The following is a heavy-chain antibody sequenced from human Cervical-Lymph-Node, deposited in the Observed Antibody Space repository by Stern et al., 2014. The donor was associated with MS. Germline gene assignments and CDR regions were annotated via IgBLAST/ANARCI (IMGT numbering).Heavy chain of an antibody. Sequence: QVQLVQSGAEVKKPGASVKVSCKASGYTFTSYYMHWVRQAPGQGLEWMGIINPSGGSTSYAQKFQGRVTMTRGTSNRPRYMELSSLRSEDTAVYYCARGGYSYGSTTRYYYYGMDVWGQGTTVTVSS. D-gene: IGHD5-18*01. CDR1: GYTFTSYY. J-gene: IGHJ6*02. V-gene: IGHV1-46*03. CDR2: INPSGGST. CDR3: ARGGYSYGSTTRYYYYGMDV.